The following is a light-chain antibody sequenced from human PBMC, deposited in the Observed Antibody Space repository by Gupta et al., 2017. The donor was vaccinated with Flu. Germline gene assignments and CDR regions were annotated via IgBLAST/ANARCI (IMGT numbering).Light chain of an antibody. J-gene: IGKJ1*01. CDR3: QHENSSSWP. V-gene: IGKV1-5*03. CDR2: AS. Sequence: ASTIENGVPSRFSGSGSGTEFTLTISRLQPDDVATYYCQHENSSSWPFGQGTKVEIK.